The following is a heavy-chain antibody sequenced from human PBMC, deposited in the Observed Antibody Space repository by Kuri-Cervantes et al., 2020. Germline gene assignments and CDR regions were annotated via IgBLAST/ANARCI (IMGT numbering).Heavy chain of an antibody. CDR1: GFSLSNARMG. J-gene: IGHJ4*02. Sequence: SGPTLVKPTETLTLTCTASGFSLSNARMGVSWIRQPPGKALEWLAHIFSNDEKSYSTSLKSRLTISKDTSKSQVVLTMTNMDPVDTATYYCARIHSDILTGYYSLFDYWGQGTLVTVSS. CDR2: IFSNDEK. V-gene: IGHV2-26*01. D-gene: IGHD3-9*01. CDR3: ARIHSDILTGYYSLFDY.